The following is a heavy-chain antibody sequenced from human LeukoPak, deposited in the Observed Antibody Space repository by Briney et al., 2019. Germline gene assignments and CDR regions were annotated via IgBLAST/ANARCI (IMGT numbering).Heavy chain of an antibody. J-gene: IGHJ4*02. V-gene: IGHV3-66*01. CDR1: GFSLSINY. D-gene: IGHD6-19*01. CDR2: IFRGGSR. CDR3: ARDSGSGWRHDY. Sequence: GGSLRLSCAVSGFSLSINYMSGVRQAPAKGLEWVSVIFRGGSRYYADSVKDRFTISRDNSNNILYLQMHSLRAEDTAVYYCARDSGSGWRHDYWGQGTLVTVSS.